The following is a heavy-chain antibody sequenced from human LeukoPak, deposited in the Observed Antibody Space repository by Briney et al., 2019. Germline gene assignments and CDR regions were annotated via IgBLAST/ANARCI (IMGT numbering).Heavy chain of an antibody. D-gene: IGHD3-22*01. CDR3: AKEAYYYDSSGYSAPFDY. CDR1: GFTFSSYA. V-gene: IGHV3-23*01. CDR2: ISGSGGST. Sequence: GGSLRLYCAASGFTFSSYAMSWVRQAPGKGLEWVSAISGSGGSTYYADSVKGRFTISRDNSKNTLYLQMNSLRAEDTAVYYCAKEAYYYDSSGYSAPFDYWGQGTLVTVSS. J-gene: IGHJ4*02.